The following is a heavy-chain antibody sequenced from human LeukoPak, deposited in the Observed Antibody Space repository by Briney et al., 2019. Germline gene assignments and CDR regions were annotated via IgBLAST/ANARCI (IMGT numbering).Heavy chain of an antibody. J-gene: IGHJ4*02. D-gene: IGHD3-10*01. V-gene: IGHV4-38-2*01. CDR2: IYHSGST. CDR3: ARLHYYGSGSYLADY. Sequence: KPSETPSLTCAVSGYSISSGYYWGWIRQPPGKGLEWIGSIYHSGSTYYNTSLKSRVTISVDTSKNQFSLKLSSVTAADTAVYYCARLHYYGSGSYLADYWGQGTLVTVSS. CDR1: GYSISSGYY.